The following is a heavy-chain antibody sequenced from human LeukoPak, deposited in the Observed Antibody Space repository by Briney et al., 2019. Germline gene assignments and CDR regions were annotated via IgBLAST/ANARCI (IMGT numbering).Heavy chain of an antibody. Sequence: PGGSLRLSCAASGFTFSSYWMSWVRQAPGKGLEWVANIKQDGSEKYYVDSVKGRFTISRDNAKNSLYLQMNSLRAEDTAVYYCARDCSGGSCYSWEGAYYYYGMDVWGQGTTVTVSS. CDR2: IKQDGSEK. CDR1: GFTFSSYW. V-gene: IGHV3-7*01. CDR3: ARDCSGGSCYSWEGAYYYYGMDV. D-gene: IGHD2-15*01. J-gene: IGHJ6*02.